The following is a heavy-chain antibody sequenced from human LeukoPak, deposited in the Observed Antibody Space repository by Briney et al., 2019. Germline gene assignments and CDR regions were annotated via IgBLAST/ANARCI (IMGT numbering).Heavy chain of an antibody. Sequence: GASVKVSCKASGYTFTSYGIIWVRQAPGQGLEWMGCISAYNGNTNYSQKLHGRVTMTTDTSTSTAYMELRSLRSDDTAVYYCARAGMGGVVVAATGWFDPWGQGTLVTVSS. CDR1: GYTFTSYG. J-gene: IGHJ5*02. D-gene: IGHD2-15*01. CDR2: ISAYNGNT. V-gene: IGHV1-18*01. CDR3: ARAGMGGVVVAATGWFDP.